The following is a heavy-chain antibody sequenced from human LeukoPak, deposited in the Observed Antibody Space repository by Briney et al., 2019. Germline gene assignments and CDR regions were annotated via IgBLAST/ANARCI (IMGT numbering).Heavy chain of an antibody. CDR3: ANQNYYGSGSYPDS. CDR1: GFTFSSYG. D-gene: IGHD3-10*01. CDR2: ISYDGSNK. V-gene: IGHV3-30*18. Sequence: GGSLRLSCAASGFTFSSYGMHWVRQAPGKGLEWVAVISYDGSNKYYADSVKGRFTISRDNSKNTLYLQMNSLRAEDTAVYYCANQNYYGSGSYPDSWGQGTLVTVSS. J-gene: IGHJ4*02.